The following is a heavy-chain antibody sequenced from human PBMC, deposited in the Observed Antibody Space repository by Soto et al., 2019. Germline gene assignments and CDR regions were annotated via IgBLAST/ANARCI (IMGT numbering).Heavy chain of an antibody. CDR2: FDPEDGET. J-gene: IGHJ6*02. D-gene: IGHD3-10*01. CDR3: ATTRAVRGVIITGEIGMDV. V-gene: IGHV1-24*01. Sequence: ASVKVSCKVSGYTLTELSMHWVRQAPGKGLEWMGGFDPEDGETIYAQKFQGRVTMTEDTSTDTAYMELSSLRSEDTAVYYCATTRAVRGVIITGEIGMDVWGQGTTVTVSS. CDR1: GYTLTELS.